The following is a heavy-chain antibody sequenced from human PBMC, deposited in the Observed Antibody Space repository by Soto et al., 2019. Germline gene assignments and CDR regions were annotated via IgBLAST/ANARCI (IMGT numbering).Heavy chain of an antibody. J-gene: IGHJ4*02. CDR1: GFTFNTYS. D-gene: IGHD2-15*01. Sequence: GGSLRLSCAASGFTFNTYSMNWVRQAPGKGLEWISSINGIGSNTYYADSVKGRFTISRDNSKNTLFLQMNSLRAEDTALYYCAGGLDYWGQGTLVTVSS. CDR3: AGGLDY. V-gene: IGHV3-23*01. CDR2: INGIGSNT.